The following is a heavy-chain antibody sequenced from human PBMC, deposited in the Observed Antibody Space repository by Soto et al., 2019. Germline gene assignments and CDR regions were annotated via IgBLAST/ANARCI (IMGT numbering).Heavy chain of an antibody. J-gene: IGHJ4*02. Sequence: ASVKVSCKASRYTFTNYFMHWVRQAPGQGLEWMGIINPTGGSTNYAQKFQGRVTMTRDTSTSTVYMEVSSLRSDDTAVYYCASGHLNYADYWGQGALVTVSS. CDR2: INPTGGST. V-gene: IGHV1-46*01. CDR1: RYTFTNYF. CDR3: ASGHLNYADY.